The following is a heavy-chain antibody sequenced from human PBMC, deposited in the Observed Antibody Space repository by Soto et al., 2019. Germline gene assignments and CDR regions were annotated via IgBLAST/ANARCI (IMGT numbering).Heavy chain of an antibody. CDR1: GYTFTSYG. D-gene: IGHD3-3*01. CDR2: ISAYNGNT. Sequence: ASVKVFCKASGYTFTSYGISWVRQAPGQGLEWMGWISAYNGNTNYAQKLQGRVTMTTDTSTSTAYMELRSLRSDDTAVYYCASPSRYRGAFEIWGQGTMVTVSS. V-gene: IGHV1-18*04. CDR3: ASPSRYRGAFEI. J-gene: IGHJ3*02.